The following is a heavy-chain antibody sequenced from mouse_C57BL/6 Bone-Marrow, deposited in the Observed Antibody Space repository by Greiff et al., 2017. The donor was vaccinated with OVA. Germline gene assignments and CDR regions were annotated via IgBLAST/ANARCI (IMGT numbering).Heavy chain of an antibody. CDR3: ARWDDGYSWFAY. Sequence: VKLQESGAELVRPGTSVKMSCKASGYTFTNYWIGWAKQRPGHGLEWIGDIYPGGGYTNYNEKFKGKAPLTADKSSSTAYMQFSSLTSEDSAIYYCARWDDGYSWFAYWGQGTLVTVSA. V-gene: IGHV1-63*01. J-gene: IGHJ3*01. D-gene: IGHD2-3*01. CDR1: GYTFTNYW. CDR2: IYPGGGYT.